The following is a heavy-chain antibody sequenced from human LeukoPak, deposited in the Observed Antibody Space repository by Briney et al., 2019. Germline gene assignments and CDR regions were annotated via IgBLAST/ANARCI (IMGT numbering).Heavy chain of an antibody. Sequence: GASVKVSCKTSGYIFTAYYIHWVRQAPGQGLEWMGWINPSSGGTKYAQNFQGRVTMTRDTSISTAYMELSSLRSDDTAVYFCARDADSGYEFHDYFDPWGQGTLVTVSS. CDR2: INPSSGGT. CDR1: GYIFTAYY. D-gene: IGHD5-12*01. V-gene: IGHV1-2*02. CDR3: ARDADSGYEFHDYFDP. J-gene: IGHJ5*02.